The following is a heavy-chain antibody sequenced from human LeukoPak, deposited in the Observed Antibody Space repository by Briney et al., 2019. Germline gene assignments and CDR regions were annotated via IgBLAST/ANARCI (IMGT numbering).Heavy chain of an antibody. CDR2: ITSDGSST. J-gene: IGHJ4*02. D-gene: IGHD2-2*03. CDR3: AKDSHWILFDD. Sequence: GGSLRLSCAASGFTFSSTWMHWVRQPPGKGLVWVARITSDGSSTTYAESVKGRFTISRDNSKNTLYLQMNSLRDEDTAVYYCAKDSHWILFDDWGQGTLVTVSS. CDR1: GFTFSSTW. V-gene: IGHV3-74*03.